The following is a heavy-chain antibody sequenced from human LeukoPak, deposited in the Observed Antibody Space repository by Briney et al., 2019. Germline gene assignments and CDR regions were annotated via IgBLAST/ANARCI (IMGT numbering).Heavy chain of an antibody. Sequence: SVKVSCKASGGTFSSYAISWVRQAPGQGLEWMGRIIPIFGIANYAQKFQGKVTITADKSTSTAYMELSSLRSEDTAVYYCAREDEDIVVVPAAFAWWFDPWGQGTLVTVSS. D-gene: IGHD2-2*01. CDR2: IIPIFGIA. V-gene: IGHV1-69*04. CDR1: GGTFSSYA. CDR3: AREDEDIVVVPAAFAWWFDP. J-gene: IGHJ5*02.